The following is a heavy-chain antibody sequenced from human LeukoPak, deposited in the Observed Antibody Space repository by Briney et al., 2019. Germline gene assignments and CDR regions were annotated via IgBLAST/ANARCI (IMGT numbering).Heavy chain of an antibody. D-gene: IGHD3-10*01. CDR3: ARLRRKYSGTYYGLVDM. CDR2: ISYSGNT. V-gene: IGHV4-39*01. CDR1: GVSISSDYY. J-gene: IGHJ3*02. Sequence: SETLALTCTVSGVSISSDYYWGWIRQPPGEGLEWIASISYSGNTYNNTSLKSRVNISVDTSKNQFSLKLTPVTAADTAVYYCARLRRKYSGTYYGLVDMWGQGTMVTVSS.